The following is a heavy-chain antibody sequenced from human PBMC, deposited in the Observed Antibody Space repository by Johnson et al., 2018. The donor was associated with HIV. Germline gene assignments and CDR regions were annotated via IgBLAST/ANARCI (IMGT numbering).Heavy chain of an antibody. V-gene: IGHV3-9*01. D-gene: IGHD3-22*01. J-gene: IGHJ3*02. Sequence: VQLVESGGGMVQPGRSLRLSCAATGFIFNDYALHWVRQAPGKGLEWVSGISWNSGSKDYADSVKGRFTISRDNAKHSLYLQMNSLRAEDTAGYYCAKDRTYYDSSAEDAFDIWVQGTMVTVSS. CDR3: AKDRTYYDSSAEDAFDI. CDR2: ISWNSGSK. CDR1: GFIFNDYA.